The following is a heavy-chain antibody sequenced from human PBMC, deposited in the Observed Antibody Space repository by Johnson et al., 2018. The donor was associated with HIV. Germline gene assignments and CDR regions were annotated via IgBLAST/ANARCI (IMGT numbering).Heavy chain of an antibody. J-gene: IGHJ3*02. V-gene: IGHV3-30*04. CDR3: ARDWSAFDI. CDR1: GFTFSSYA. Sequence: QVQLVESGGGVVQPGRSLRLSCAASGFTFSSYAMHWVRQAPGKGLEWVAVISYDGSNKYYADSVKGRFTISRDTSKNTLYLQMNSLRAEDTAVYYCARDWSAFDIWGQGTMVTVSS. CDR2: ISYDGSNK.